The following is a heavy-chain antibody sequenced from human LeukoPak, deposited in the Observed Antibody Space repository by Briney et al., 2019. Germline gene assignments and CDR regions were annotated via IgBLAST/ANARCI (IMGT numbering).Heavy chain of an antibody. Sequence: SETLSLTCTVSGGSISSYYWSWIRQPPGKGLEWIGEINHSGSTNYNPSLKSRVTISVDTSKNQFSLKLSSVTAADTAVYYCARGSPLYAFDIWGQGTMVTVSS. CDR3: ARGSPLYAFDI. V-gene: IGHV4-34*01. CDR1: GGSISSYY. CDR2: INHSGST. J-gene: IGHJ3*02.